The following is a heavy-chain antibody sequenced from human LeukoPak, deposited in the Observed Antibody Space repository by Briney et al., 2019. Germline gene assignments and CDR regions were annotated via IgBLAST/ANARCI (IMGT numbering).Heavy chain of an antibody. CDR1: GGSFSGYY. V-gene: IGHV4-34*01. CDR3: ARGGLSFGGN. D-gene: IGHD1-14*01. CDR2: INHSGST. J-gene: IGHJ4*02. Sequence: SETLSLTCAVYGGSFSGYYWSWIRQPPGKGLEWIGEINHSGSTNYNPSLKSRVTISVDTSKNQFSLKLSSVTAADTAVYYCARGGLSFGGNWGQGTLVTVSS.